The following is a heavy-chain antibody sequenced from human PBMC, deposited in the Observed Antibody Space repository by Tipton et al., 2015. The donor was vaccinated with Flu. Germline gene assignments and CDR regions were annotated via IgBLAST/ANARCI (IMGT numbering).Heavy chain of an antibody. D-gene: IGHD6-13*01. CDR3: AREGVAAAGRGWAFDI. V-gene: IGHV1-2*02. Sequence: QVQLVQSGAEVKKPGASVKVSCKASGYTFTGYYMHWVRQAPGQGLEWMGWINPNSGGTNYAQKFQGRVTMTRDTSISTAYMELSRLRSDDTAVYYCAREGVAAAGRGWAFDIWGQGTMVTVSS. J-gene: IGHJ3*02. CDR1: GYTFTGYY. CDR2: INPNSGGT.